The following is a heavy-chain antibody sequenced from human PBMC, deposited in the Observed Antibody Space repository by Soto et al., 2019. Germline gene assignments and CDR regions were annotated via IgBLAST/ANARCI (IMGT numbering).Heavy chain of an antibody. CDR1: GASISSYY. CDR3: ARSLPIDCSGGTCYSYYFDY. D-gene: IGHD2-15*01. J-gene: IGHJ4*02. Sequence: PSETLSLTCTVSGASISSYYWSWIRQPPGKGLEWIGYIYYSGSTNYNPSLKSRVTMSVDTSKNQFSLKLSSVTAADTAVYFCARSLPIDCSGGTCYSYYFDYWGQGTLVTVSS. V-gene: IGHV4-59*01. CDR2: IYYSGST.